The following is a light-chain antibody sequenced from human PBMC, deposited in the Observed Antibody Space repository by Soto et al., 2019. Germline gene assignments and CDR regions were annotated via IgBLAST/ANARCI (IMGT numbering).Light chain of an antibody. J-gene: IGKJ4*01. CDR1: QSISSW. CDR2: KAS. CDR3: QQYTSYPS. Sequence: DIQMTQSPSTLSASVGDRVTITCRASQSISSWLAWYQQKPGKAPKLLIYKASSLESGVPSRFSGSGSGTEFTLTISSLQPDDFATYYFQQYTSYPSFGAGTKVEIK. V-gene: IGKV1-5*03.